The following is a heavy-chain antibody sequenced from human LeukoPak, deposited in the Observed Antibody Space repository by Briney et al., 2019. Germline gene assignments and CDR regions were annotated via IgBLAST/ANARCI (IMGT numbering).Heavy chain of an antibody. J-gene: IGHJ4*02. V-gene: IGHV3-13*01. Sequence: QPGGSLRLSCAASGFTFSNYDMHWVRQPTGKGLEWVSATDTAGDTYYPDSVRGRFTFSRENAKNSLSLQMNSLRAEDTAVYYCARAWRGCIGGRCPYYFDYWGQGTLVTVSS. CDR3: ARAWRGCIGGRCPYYFDY. CDR2: TDTAGDT. CDR1: GFTFSNYD. D-gene: IGHD2-15*01.